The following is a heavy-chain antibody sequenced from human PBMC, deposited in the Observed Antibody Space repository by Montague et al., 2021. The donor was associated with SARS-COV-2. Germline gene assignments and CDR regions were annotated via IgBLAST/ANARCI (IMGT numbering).Heavy chain of an antibody. D-gene: IGHD4-17*01. J-gene: IGHJ4*02. CDR3: ASVYTVTYYFDY. CDR2: ISISGST. V-gene: IGHV4-61*02. Sequence: TLSLTCTVSGGSISSGSYYWSWIRQPAGKGLEWIGRISISGSTNYXXXLKSRVTISVDTSKNQFSLKLSSVTAADTAVYYCASVYTVTYYFDYWGRGTLVTVSS. CDR1: GGSISSGSYY.